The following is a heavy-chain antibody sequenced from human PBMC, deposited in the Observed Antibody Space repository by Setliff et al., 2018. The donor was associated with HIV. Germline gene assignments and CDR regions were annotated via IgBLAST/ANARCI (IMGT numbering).Heavy chain of an antibody. J-gene: IGHJ3*02. CDR3: ARDPAVASREVAFDI. CDR1: GGSISSGDYY. Sequence: PSETLSLTCTVSGGSISSGDYYWSWIRQPPGKGLEWIGSIFHSGSTYYNPSLKSRVAISVDTSKNQFSLRLRSVTAADTAVYYCARDPAVASREVAFDIWGQGTMVTVSS. CDR2: IFHSGST. V-gene: IGHV4-39*07. D-gene: IGHD2-21*01.